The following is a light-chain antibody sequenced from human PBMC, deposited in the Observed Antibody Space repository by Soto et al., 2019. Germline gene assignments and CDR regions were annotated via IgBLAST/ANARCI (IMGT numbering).Light chain of an antibody. CDR2: WAS. V-gene: IGKV4-1*01. J-gene: IGKJ4*01. CDR1: QGVFYSSNNKNY. Sequence: DIVMTQSPDSLAVSLGERATINCKSSQGVFYSSNNKNYLAWYQQKPGQPPKLLIYWASTRESGVPDRFSGSGSGTDFTLTISSLQAEDVAVYYCQQYYSTPLTFGGGTKVDNK. CDR3: QQYYSTPLT.